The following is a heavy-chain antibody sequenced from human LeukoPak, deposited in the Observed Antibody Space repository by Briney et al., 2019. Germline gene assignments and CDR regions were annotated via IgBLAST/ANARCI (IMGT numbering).Heavy chain of an antibody. CDR3: AKDTGEGSSGWYGPDY. Sequence: PGGSLRLSCAASGFTFSSYWMTWVRQAPGKGLEWVANIKQDGSEKYYVDSVKGRFTISRDNAKNSLYLQMNSLRAEDTALYYCAKDTGEGSSGWYGPDYWGQGTLVTVSS. J-gene: IGHJ4*02. V-gene: IGHV3-7*03. D-gene: IGHD6-19*01. CDR2: IKQDGSEK. CDR1: GFTFSSYW.